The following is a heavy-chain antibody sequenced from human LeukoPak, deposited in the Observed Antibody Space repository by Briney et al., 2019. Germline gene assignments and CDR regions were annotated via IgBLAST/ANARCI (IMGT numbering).Heavy chain of an antibody. CDR3: TRRIASYGMGV. Sequence: PGGSLRLSCAASGFSFSGSAMHWVRQASGKGLEWVGRIRSKANSYATAYAASVKGRFTTSRDDSKNTAYLQMNSLKTEDTAVYYCTRRIASYGMGVWGQGTTVTVSS. D-gene: IGHD6-13*01. CDR2: IRSKANSYAT. CDR1: GFSFSGSA. J-gene: IGHJ6*02. V-gene: IGHV3-73*01.